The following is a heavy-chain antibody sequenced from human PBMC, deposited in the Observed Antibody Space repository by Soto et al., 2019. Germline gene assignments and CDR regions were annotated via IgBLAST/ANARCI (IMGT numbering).Heavy chain of an antibody. CDR3: TTETTYYYDSSGYYYFDY. J-gene: IGHJ4*02. D-gene: IGHD3-22*01. Sequence: GGSLRLSCAASGFTFSNAWMSWVRQAPGKGLEWVGRIKSKTDGGTTDYAATVKGRFTISRDDTKNTLYLQMNSLKTEDTAVYYCTTETTYYYDSSGYYYFDYWGQGTLVTVSS. V-gene: IGHV3-15*01. CDR2: IKSKTDGGTT. CDR1: GFTFSNAW.